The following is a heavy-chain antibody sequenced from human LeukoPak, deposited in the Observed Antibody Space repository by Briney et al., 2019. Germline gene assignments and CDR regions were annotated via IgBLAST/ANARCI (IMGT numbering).Heavy chain of an antibody. CDR3: SRERAAAGGGDY. V-gene: IGHV1-69*13. D-gene: IGHD6-13*01. CDR1: GGTFNIHA. CDR2: IIPIFGTA. J-gene: IGHJ4*02. Sequence: ASVKVSCKTSGGTFNIHAINWVRQAPGQGLEWMGVIIPIFGTANYAQKFVGRVTITADESTSTAHMEMNSLTSEDTAVYYCSRERAAAGGGDYWGQGTLVTVSS.